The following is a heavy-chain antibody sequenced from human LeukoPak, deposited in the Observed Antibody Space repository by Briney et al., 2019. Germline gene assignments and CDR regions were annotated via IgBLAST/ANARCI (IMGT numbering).Heavy chain of an antibody. CDR1: GYTFTTYG. CDR3: ATYYYDSSGYYYSFDY. Sequence: ASVKVSCKTSGYTFTTYGLSWVRQARGQGLEWMGWISGHNGNTNYAHKFQGRVSMTTDTPTRTAYMELKSLRSDDTAVYYCATYYYDSSGYYYSFDYWGQGTRVTVSS. V-gene: IGHV1-18*01. J-gene: IGHJ4*02. D-gene: IGHD3-22*01. CDR2: ISGHNGNT.